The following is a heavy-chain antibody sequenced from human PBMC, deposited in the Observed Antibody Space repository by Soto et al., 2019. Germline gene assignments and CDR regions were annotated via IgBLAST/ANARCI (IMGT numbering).Heavy chain of an antibody. CDR1: GDSVSSNSAA. J-gene: IGHJ3*02. CDR2: TYYRSKWYN. CDR3: ARDNSGYSGYAAPLDAFDI. V-gene: IGHV6-1*01. D-gene: IGHD5-12*01. Sequence: SETLSLTCAISGDSVSSNSAAWNWIRQSPSRGLEWLGRTYYRSKWYNDYAVSVKSRITINPDTSKNQFSLQLNSVTPEDTAVYYCARDNSGYSGYAAPLDAFDIWGQGTMVTVSS.